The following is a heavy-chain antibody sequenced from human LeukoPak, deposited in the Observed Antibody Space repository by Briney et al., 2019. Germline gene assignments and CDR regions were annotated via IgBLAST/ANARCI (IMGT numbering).Heavy chain of an antibody. D-gene: IGHD2-2*02. CDR2: INLSGRT. CDR1: GGSLSGYN. V-gene: IGHV4-34*01. J-gene: IGHJ6*02. CDR3: ARGPRVYCSSTSCYKGYYYGMDV. Sequence: PLETLSLTCAVYGGSLSGYNRSWIREPPGKRLEWIGGINLSGRTNYNPSLKSRVTISVDTSKNQFSLKLSSVTAADTAVYYCARGPRVYCSSTSCYKGYYYGMDVWGQGTTVTVSS.